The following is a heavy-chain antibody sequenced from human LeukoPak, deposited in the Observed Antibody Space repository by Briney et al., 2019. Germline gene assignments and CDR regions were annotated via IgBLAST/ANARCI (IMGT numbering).Heavy chain of an antibody. Sequence: PSETLSLTCAVYGGSFSGYYWSWIRQPPGKGLEWIGEINHSGSTNYNPSLKSRVTISVDTSKNQFSLKLSSVTAADTAVYYCGRGGGMVPTHYYYGMTSGAKGPRSPSP. D-gene: IGHD2-8*01. CDR2: INHSGST. CDR3: GRGGGMVPTHYYYGMTS. J-gene: IGHJ6*02. V-gene: IGHV4-34*01. CDR1: GGSFSGYY.